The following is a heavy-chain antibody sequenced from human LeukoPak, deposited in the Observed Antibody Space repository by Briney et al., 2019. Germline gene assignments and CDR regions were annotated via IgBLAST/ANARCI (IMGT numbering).Heavy chain of an antibody. CDR3: ARARGYDGSGYYYGFFDY. V-gene: IGHV3-33*01. D-gene: IGHD3-22*01. J-gene: IGHJ4*02. Sequence: PGRSLRLSCAASVFTFCNYGMHWVRQAPGKGLEWVAVIWFDGSKKYHADSVKGRFTISRDNSKNTLYLQMNSLRAEDTAVYYCARARGYDGSGYYYGFFDYWGQGTLVTVSS. CDR1: VFTFCNYG. CDR2: IWFDGSKK.